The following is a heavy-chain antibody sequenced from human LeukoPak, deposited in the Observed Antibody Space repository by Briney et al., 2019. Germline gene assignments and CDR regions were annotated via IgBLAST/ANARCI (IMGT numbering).Heavy chain of an antibody. CDR1: GFTFSSDA. J-gene: IGHJ4*02. D-gene: IGHD6-19*01. CDR3: AKQRQWLVLERAGDY. CDR2: ISGSGGST. Sequence: GGALRLSCAASGFTFSSDAMSWGRQAPGKGLEWVSAISGSGGSTYYADSVKGRFTISRDNSKNTLYLQMSSLRAEDTAVYYCAKQRQWLVLERAGDYWGQGPLVTVSS. V-gene: IGHV3-23*01.